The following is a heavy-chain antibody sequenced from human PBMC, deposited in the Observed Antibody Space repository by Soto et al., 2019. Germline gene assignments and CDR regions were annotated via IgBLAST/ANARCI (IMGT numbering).Heavy chain of an antibody. CDR1: GFTFSSYW. D-gene: IGHD3-22*01. Sequence: GGSLRLACAASGFTFSSYWMHWVRQAPGKGLVWVSRINSDGSSTSYADSVKGRFTISRDNAKNTLYLQMNSLRAEDTAVYYCARPIYYDSSGYAPPGNWFDPWGQGTLVTVSS. CDR3: ARPIYYDSSGYAPPGNWFDP. V-gene: IGHV3-74*01. CDR2: INSDGSST. J-gene: IGHJ5*02.